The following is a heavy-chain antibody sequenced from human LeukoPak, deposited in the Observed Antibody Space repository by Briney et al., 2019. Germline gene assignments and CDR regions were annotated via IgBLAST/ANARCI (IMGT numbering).Heavy chain of an antibody. D-gene: IGHD3-3*01. CDR1: GFTFSSYD. Sequence: GRSLRLSCAASGFTFSSYDIHWVRQAPGKGLEWVTIILYDGSNKYYADSVKGRFTISRDNSKNTVYLQMNSLTAEDTAVYYCARESSGGFDNWAQGTLVTGSS. J-gene: IGHJ4*02. V-gene: IGHV3-33*05. CDR2: ILYDGSNK. CDR3: ARESSGGFDN.